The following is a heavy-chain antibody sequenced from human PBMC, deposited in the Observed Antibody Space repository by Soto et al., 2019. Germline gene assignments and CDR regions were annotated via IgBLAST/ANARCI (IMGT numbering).Heavy chain of an antibody. V-gene: IGHV3-15*07. Sequence: GGSLRLSCAASGFTFNYAWMNWVRQAPGKGLEWVGRIKSKTNGGTADYAAPVKGRFTISRDDSENTLYLQMTSLKTEDTAVYYCTTDEAAARYWGQGTLVTVSS. J-gene: IGHJ4*02. CDR2: IKSKTNGGTA. CDR1: GFTFNYAW. CDR3: TTDEAAARY. D-gene: IGHD6-13*01.